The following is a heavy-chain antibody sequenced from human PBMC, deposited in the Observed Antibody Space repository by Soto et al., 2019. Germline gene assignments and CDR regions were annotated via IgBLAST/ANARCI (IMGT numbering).Heavy chain of an antibody. CDR1: KTTFSDYG. V-gene: IGHV1-69*06. Sequence: QVQLVQSGPEVKKPGSSVNISCTAPKTTFSDYGLNWVRQAPGQGLEWMEGIIPVLGTINYAQKFQGRVTINADKSSNTVYMAVTSLTSEDTAVYYCASGTLFCAGDCYFEHWGLGTVVTVSS. J-gene: IGHJ4*02. CDR3: ASGTLFCAGDCYFEH. CDR2: IIPVLGTI. D-gene: IGHD2-21*02.